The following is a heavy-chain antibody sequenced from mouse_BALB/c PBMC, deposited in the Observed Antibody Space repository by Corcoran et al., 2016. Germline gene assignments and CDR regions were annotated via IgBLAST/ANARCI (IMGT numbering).Heavy chain of an antibody. Sequence: EVQLQQSGAELVKPGASVKLYCTASGFNIKDTYMHWVKQRPEQGLEWIGRIDPANGNTKYDPKFQGKATITADTSSNTAYLQLSSLTSEDTAVYYCARVTTLYAMDYWGQGTSVTVSS. D-gene: IGHD2-12*01. V-gene: IGHV14-3*02. CDR2: IDPANGNT. CDR1: GFNIKDTY. CDR3: ARVTTLYAMDY. J-gene: IGHJ4*01.